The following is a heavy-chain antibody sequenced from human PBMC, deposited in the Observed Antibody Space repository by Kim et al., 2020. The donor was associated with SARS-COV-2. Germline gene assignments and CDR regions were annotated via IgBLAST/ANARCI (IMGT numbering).Heavy chain of an antibody. CDR2: ISSNGGNT. D-gene: IGHD6-19*01. Sequence: GGSLRLSCSASGFTFTTYAMHWVRQAPGKGLQYVSGISSNGGNTYYADSVKGRFTISRDNSKNMLYLQMSSLGLEDTATYYCAKEMRTGWYIFDYWGQGTLVSVSS. CDR3: AKEMRTGWYIFDY. CDR1: GFTFTTYA. V-gene: IGHV3-64D*06. J-gene: IGHJ4*02.